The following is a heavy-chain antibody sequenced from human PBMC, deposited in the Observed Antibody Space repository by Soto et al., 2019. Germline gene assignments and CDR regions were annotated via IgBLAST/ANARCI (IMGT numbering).Heavy chain of an antibody. CDR2: IWYDGSNK. CDR1: GFTFSSYG. Sequence: ESGGGVVQPGRSLRLSCAASGFTFSSYGMHWVRQAPGKGLEWVAVIWYDGSNKYYADSVKGRFTISRDNSKNTLYLQMNSLRAEDTAVYYCARDRGLRCLDYWGQGTLVTVSS. J-gene: IGHJ4*02. V-gene: IGHV3-33*01. D-gene: IGHD4-17*01. CDR3: ARDRGLRCLDY.